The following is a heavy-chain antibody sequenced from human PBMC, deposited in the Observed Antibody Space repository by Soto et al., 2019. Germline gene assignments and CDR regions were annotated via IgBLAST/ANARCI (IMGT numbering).Heavy chain of an antibody. CDR1: GGSISSGDYY. Sequence: QVQLQESGPGLVKPSQTLSLTCTVSGGSISSGDYYWSWLRQHPGKGLEWIGTIYFSGTTYYNPSLKSRVTISVDTSKNQFSLNLSSVTAAYTAVYYCARRDRSGFSYWLDTWGQGTLVTVSS. V-gene: IGHV4-31*03. J-gene: IGHJ5*02. D-gene: IGHD3-22*01. CDR2: IYFSGTT. CDR3: ARRDRSGFSYWLDT.